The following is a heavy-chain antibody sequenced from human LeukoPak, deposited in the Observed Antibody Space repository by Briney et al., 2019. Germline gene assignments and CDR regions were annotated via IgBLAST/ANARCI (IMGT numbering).Heavy chain of an antibody. CDR1: GGSISSSSYY. J-gene: IGHJ3*02. CDR2: IYYSGST. D-gene: IGHD3-22*01. Sequence: SETLSLTCTVSGGSISSSSYYWGWIRQPPGKGLEWIGSIYYSGSTYYNPSLKSRVTISVVTSKNQFSLKLSSVTAADTAVYYCARDGDYYDSSGYYSHDAFDIWGQGTMVTVSS. CDR3: ARDGDYYDSSGYYSHDAFDI. V-gene: IGHV4-39*07.